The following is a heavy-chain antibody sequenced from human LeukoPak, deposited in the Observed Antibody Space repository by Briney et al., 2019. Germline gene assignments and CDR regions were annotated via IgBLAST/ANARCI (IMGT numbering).Heavy chain of an antibody. Sequence: ESLKISCKGSGYRFTSYWIGWVRQMPGKGLEWMGIIYPGDSDTRYSPSFQGQVTISADKSISTAYLQWSTLEYSYTRIYYCARPGRYGDYVFDYWGKGILVTVSS. J-gene: IGHJ4*02. V-gene: IGHV5-51*01. CDR3: ARPGRYGDYVFDY. CDR2: IYPGDSDT. CDR1: GYRFTSYW. D-gene: IGHD4-17*01.